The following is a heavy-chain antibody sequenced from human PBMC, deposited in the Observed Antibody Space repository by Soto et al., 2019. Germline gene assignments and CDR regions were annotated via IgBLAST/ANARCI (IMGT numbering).Heavy chain of an antibody. CDR2: VRESNDNT. Sequence: EVQLVESGGNLVQPGGSLRLSGAASGFIVGDYAMSWVRQAPGKGMEWLSLVRESNDNTYYADSVGDRVTISRDNSSNTLYLQMHSLRVDDTAIFYCAKDWTDLDYWGQGTLVTVSS. CDR1: GFIVGDYA. D-gene: IGHD3-3*01. J-gene: IGHJ4*02. CDR3: AKDWTDLDY. V-gene: IGHV3-23*04.